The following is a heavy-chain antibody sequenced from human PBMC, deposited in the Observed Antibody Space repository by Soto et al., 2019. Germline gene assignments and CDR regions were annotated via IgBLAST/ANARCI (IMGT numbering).Heavy chain of an antibody. J-gene: IGHJ4*02. CDR1: LYPLAKNH. Sequence: GASGKVCSEAPLYPLAKNHITWLRQAPGQGLEWLGVINPSTTTTYARRFQDRVTMTRDTSTSTVYMELSSLRSDDTAVYYCAREAEEYSGSYYRGPRSLVTVSS. D-gene: IGHD3-10*01. V-gene: IGHV1-46*03. CDR2: INPSTTTT. CDR3: AREAEEYSGSYY.